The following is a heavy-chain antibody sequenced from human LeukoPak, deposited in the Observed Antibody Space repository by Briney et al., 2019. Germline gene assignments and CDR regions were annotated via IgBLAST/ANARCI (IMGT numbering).Heavy chain of an antibody. J-gene: IGHJ4*02. CDR2: IYYSGST. CDR3: ARTLSEYSSSSLGY. V-gene: IGHV4-59*01. Sequence: SETLSLTCTVSGGSISSYCWSWIRQPPGKGLEWIGYIYYSGSTNYNPSLKSRVTISVGTSKTQFSLKLSSVTAADTAVYYCARTLSEYSSSSLGYWGQGTLVTVSS. D-gene: IGHD6-6*01. CDR1: GGSISSYC.